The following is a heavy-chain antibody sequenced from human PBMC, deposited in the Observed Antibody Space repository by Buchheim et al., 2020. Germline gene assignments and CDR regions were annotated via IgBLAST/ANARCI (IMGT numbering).Heavy chain of an antibody. D-gene: IGHD5-12*01. CDR3: AVSGYSGYDYAY. Sequence: EVQLVESGGGLVQPGGSLRLSCTASGFTFSSYEMNWVRQAPGKGLDWVSYISSGAGTIYYADSVKGRLTISSDNTQNYLSLQMSSLRAEDTAVYYCAVSGYSGYDYAYWGQGTL. CDR1: GFTFSSYE. CDR2: ISSGAGTI. V-gene: IGHV3-48*03. J-gene: IGHJ4*02.